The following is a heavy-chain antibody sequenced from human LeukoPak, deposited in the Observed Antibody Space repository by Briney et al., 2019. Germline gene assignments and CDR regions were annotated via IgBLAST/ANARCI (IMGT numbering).Heavy chain of an antibody. D-gene: IGHD3-10*01. J-gene: IGHJ6*03. V-gene: IGHV1-69*13. Sequence: GASVKVSCKASGYTFTSYTISWVRQAPGQGLEWMGGIIPIFGTANYAQKFQGRVTITADESTSTAYMELSSLRSEDTAVYYCARGNDGSGSPSYYFYYMDVWGKGTTVTISS. CDR3: ARGNDGSGSPSYYFYYMDV. CDR1: GYTFTSYT. CDR2: IIPIFGTA.